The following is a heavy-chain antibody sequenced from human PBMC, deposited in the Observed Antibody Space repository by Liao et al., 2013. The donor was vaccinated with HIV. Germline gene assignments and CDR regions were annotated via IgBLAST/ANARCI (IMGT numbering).Heavy chain of an antibody. V-gene: IGHV4-30-4*08. CDR1: GDSISSVDYY. CDR2: LYHSGRT. J-gene: IGHJ4*02. Sequence: VQLQESGPGMVKPSQTLSLTCSVSGDSISSVDYYWTWIRQPPGKGLEWIGFLYHSGRTYYNPSLKSRVTISLDTSKNQFSLKLSSVTAADTAVYYCATSPYYYDSSGFFYWGQGTLVTVSS. D-gene: IGHD3-22*01. CDR3: ATSPYYYDSSGFFY.